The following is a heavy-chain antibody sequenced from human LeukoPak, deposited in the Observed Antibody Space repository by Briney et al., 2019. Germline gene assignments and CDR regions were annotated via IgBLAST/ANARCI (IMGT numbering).Heavy chain of an antibody. Sequence: NPSETLSLTCTVSGGSISSYYWSWIRQPAGKGLEWIGRIYTSGSTNYNPSLKSRVTMSVDTSKNQFSLKLSSVTAADTAVYYCARESHYCDSSALADAFDIWGQGTMVTVSS. J-gene: IGHJ3*02. CDR3: ARESHYCDSSALADAFDI. CDR1: GGSISSYY. D-gene: IGHD3-22*01. CDR2: IYTSGST. V-gene: IGHV4-4*07.